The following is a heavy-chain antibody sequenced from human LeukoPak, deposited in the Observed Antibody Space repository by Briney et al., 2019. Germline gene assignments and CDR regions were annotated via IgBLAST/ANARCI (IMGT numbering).Heavy chain of an antibody. CDR1: GFTFEDYA. Sequence: GGSLRLSCAASGFTFEDYAMMWVRQVPGKGLAWVSGINWDGGSTDYADSVKGRFTISRDNAKNSLYLQMNSLRDEDTALYYCERGVEAMFFYDMDVWGKGTTVIVSS. V-gene: IGHV3-20*04. D-gene: IGHD3-10*02. J-gene: IGHJ6*03. CDR3: ERGVEAMFFYDMDV. CDR2: INWDGGST.